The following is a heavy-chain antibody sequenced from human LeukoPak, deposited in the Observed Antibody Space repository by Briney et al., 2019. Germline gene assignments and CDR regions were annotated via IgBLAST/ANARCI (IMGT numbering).Heavy chain of an antibody. CDR2: IYSGGST. D-gene: IGHD3-22*01. CDR3: ARGGRSNAGSGYDEGFDP. CDR1: GFTVSSNY. J-gene: IGHJ5*02. V-gene: IGHV3-66*01. Sequence: GGSLRLSCAASGFTVSSNYMSWVRQAPGEGLEWVSVIYSGGSTYYADSVKGRFTISRDNSKNTLYLQMNSLRAEDTAVYYCARGGRSNAGSGYDEGFDPWGQGTLVTVSS.